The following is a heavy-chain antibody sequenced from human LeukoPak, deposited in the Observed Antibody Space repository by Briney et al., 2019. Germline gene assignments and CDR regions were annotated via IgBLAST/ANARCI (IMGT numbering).Heavy chain of an antibody. CDR1: GGTFSSYA. D-gene: IGHD5-18*01. CDR2: IIPIFGTA. CDR3: AREGYYSYGSDY. V-gene: IGHV1-69*13. Sequence: GASVKVSCKASGGTFSSYAISWVRQAPGQGLEWMGGIIPIFGTANYAQKFQGRVTITADESTSTAYMELSSLRSEDTAVYYCAREGYYSYGSDYWGQGTLVTVSS. J-gene: IGHJ4*02.